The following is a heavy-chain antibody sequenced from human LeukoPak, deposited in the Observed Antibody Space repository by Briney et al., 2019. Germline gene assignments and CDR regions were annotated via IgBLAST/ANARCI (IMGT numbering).Heavy chain of an antibody. V-gene: IGHV3-48*04. CDR3: ARARGSYSFDY. CDR1: GFTFSSYA. Sequence: GGSLRLSCAASGFTFSSYAMSWVRQAPGKGLEWVSYISSSGSTIHDADSVKGRFTISRDNAKNSLYLQMNSLRAEDTAVYYCARARGSYSFDYWGQGTLVTVSS. J-gene: IGHJ4*02. CDR2: ISSSGSTI. D-gene: IGHD1-26*01.